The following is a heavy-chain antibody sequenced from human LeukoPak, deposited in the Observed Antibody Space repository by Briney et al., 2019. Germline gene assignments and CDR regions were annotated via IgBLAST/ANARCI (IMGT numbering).Heavy chain of an antibody. D-gene: IGHD6-13*01. CDR1: GVSFSGYY. Sequence: SETLSLTCAVYGVSFSGYYWSWIHQPPGKGLEWIGEINHSGSTNYNPSLKSRVTISVDTSKNQFSLKLSSVTAADTAVYYCASVSWSGDYWGQGTLVTVSS. V-gene: IGHV4-34*01. CDR2: INHSGST. CDR3: ASVSWSGDY. J-gene: IGHJ4*02.